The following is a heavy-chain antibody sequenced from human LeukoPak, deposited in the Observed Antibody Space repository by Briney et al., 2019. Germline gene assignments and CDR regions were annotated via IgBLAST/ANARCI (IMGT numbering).Heavy chain of an antibody. CDR1: GGSFSGYY. Sequence: SETLSLTCAVYGGSFSGYYWSWIRQPPGKGLEWIGEINHSGSTNYNPSLKSRVTISVDTSKNQFSLKLSSVTAADTAVYYCAVGAGYWFDPWGQGTLVTVSS. CDR2: INHSGST. D-gene: IGHD3-16*01. V-gene: IGHV4-34*01. J-gene: IGHJ5*02. CDR3: AVGAGYWFDP.